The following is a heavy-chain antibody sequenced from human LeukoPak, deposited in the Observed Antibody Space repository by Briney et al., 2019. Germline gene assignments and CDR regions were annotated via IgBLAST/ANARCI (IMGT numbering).Heavy chain of an antibody. V-gene: IGHV3-74*01. J-gene: IGHJ4*02. Sequence: HPGGSLRLSCAASGFTFSSYWMHWVRQAPGKGLVWVSRINSDGSSTSYADPVKGRFTISRDNAKNTLYLQMNSLRAEDTAVYYCARGVSYYYDSSGYYRDWGQGTLVTVSS. CDR3: ARGVSYYYDSSGYYRD. CDR1: GFTFSSYW. CDR2: INSDGSST. D-gene: IGHD3-22*01.